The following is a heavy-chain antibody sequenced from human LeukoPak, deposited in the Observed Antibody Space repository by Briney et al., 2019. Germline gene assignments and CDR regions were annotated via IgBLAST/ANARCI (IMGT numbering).Heavy chain of an antibody. J-gene: IGHJ4*02. CDR3: ANSPDGAFDY. CDR2: IRYDGGET. CDR1: GFTFNRRG. Sequence: PGGSLRLSCAASGFTFNRRGMHWVRQAPGKGLEWVAFIRYDGGETFYADFVKGRFTISRDNSKNTLYLHMNSLRAEDTAVYYCANSPDGAFDYWGQGALVTVSS. V-gene: IGHV3-30*02.